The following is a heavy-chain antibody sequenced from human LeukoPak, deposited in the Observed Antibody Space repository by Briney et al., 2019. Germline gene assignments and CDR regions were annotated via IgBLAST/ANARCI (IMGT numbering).Heavy chain of an antibody. CDR1: GFTFSNYW. J-gene: IGHJ4*01. D-gene: IGHD6-19*01. CDR3: ARVQGSSGPGIFEY. Sequence: GGSLRLSCAASGFTFSNYWMSWVRPAPGKGLEWVANIKQDGSEKYYVDSVKGRFTVSRDNARSSLYLQMNSLRVEDTAVYYCARVQGSSGPGIFEYWGQGILVPVSS. V-gene: IGHV3-7*01. CDR2: IKQDGSEK.